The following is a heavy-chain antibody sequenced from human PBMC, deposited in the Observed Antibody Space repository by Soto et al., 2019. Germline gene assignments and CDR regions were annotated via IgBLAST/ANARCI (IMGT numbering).Heavy chain of an antibody. CDR1: GYTFTSYY. CDR3: ASLAMGATTFGWFDP. CDR2: INPSGGST. V-gene: IGHV1-46*01. Sequence: QVQLVQSGAEVKKPGASVKVSCKASGYTFTSYYMHWVRQAPGQGLEWMGIINPSGGSTGYAQKFQGRVTMTRDTSTSTVYMELSSLRSEDTAVYYCASLAMGATTFGWFDPWGQGTLVTVSS. J-gene: IGHJ5*02. D-gene: IGHD1-26*01.